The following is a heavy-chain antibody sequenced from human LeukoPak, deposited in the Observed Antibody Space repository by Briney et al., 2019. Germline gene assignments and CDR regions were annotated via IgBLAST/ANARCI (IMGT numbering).Heavy chain of an antibody. CDR1: GYTFSNYW. CDR2: IFAGDSDT. V-gene: IGHV5-51*01. Sequence: PGESLKISCKGSGYTFSNYWIGWVRQMPGKGLEWMGIIFAGDSDTRYSPSFQGQVTISADKSISTAYLQWSSLEASDTAMYYCVRPRHSNGWYFDYWGQGTLVTVSS. J-gene: IGHJ4*02. CDR3: VRPRHSNGWYFDY. D-gene: IGHD6-19*01.